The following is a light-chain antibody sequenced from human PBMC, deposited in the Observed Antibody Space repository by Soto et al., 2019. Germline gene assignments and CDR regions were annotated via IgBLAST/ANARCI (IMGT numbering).Light chain of an antibody. J-gene: IGKJ1*01. Sequence: EIVLTQSPFTLSLSPVERATLSCIASQSVTSSYLAWYQQKFGQAPRLLIYGASSRATGIPDRFSGSGSGTDFILTISRLEPEDFAVYYCQQYDSSPRTFGQGTKVDIK. V-gene: IGKV3-20*01. CDR3: QQYDSSPRT. CDR2: GAS. CDR1: QSVTSSY.